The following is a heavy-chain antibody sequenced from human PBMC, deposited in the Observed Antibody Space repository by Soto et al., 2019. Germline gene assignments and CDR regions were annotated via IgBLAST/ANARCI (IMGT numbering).Heavy chain of an antibody. CDR3: ARDREDDYFDY. CDR1: VYTFTSYG. CDR2: ISAYNGNT. V-gene: IGHV1-18*01. D-gene: IGHD3-10*01. Sequence: GASVKVSCKDSVYTFTSYGISWVRQAPGQGLEWMGWISAYNGNTNYAQKLQGRVTMTTDTSTSTAYMELRSLRSDDTAVYYCARDREDDYFDYWGQGTLVTVSS. J-gene: IGHJ4*02.